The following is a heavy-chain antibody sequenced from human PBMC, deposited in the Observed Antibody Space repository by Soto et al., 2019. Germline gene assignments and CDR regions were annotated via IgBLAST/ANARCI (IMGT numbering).Heavy chain of an antibody. V-gene: IGHV5-51*01. J-gene: IGHJ4*02. CDR1: GYSFTSYW. CDR3: ARHELDYYGSGKYDYFDY. D-gene: IGHD3-10*01. CDR2: IYPGDSDT. Sequence: PGESLKISCKGSGYSFTSYWIGWVRQMPGKGLEWMGIIYPGDSDTRYSPSFQGQVTISADKSISTAYLQWSSLKASDTAMYYCARHELDYYGSGKYDYFDYWGQGTIVTVYS.